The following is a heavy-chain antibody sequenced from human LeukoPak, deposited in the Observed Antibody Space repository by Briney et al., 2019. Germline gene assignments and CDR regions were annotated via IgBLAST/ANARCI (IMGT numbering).Heavy chain of an antibody. CDR1: GGSFSGYY. CDR2: INHSGST. CDR3: ARARGDKPFDY. J-gene: IGHJ4*02. D-gene: IGHD4-23*01. V-gene: IGHV4-34*01. Sequence: SETLSLTCAVYGGSFSGYYWRWLRQPPGKGLEWIGEINHSGSTNYNPSLKSRVTISVDTSKNQFSLKLSSVTAADTAVYYCARARGDKPFDYWSQGTLVTVSS.